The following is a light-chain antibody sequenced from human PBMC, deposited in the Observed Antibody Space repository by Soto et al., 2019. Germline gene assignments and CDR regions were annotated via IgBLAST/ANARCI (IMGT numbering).Light chain of an antibody. CDR2: RDT. Sequence: SYELTQPLSESVALGQTARITCGGNDIGSKNVHWYQQEPGQDPVLIIYRDTNRPSGIPDRFSGSNSGNTATLTISRAQAGDEADYYCKVWDSSAVVFGGGTKLTVL. V-gene: IGLV3-9*01. CDR1: DIGSKN. J-gene: IGLJ3*02. CDR3: KVWDSSAVV.